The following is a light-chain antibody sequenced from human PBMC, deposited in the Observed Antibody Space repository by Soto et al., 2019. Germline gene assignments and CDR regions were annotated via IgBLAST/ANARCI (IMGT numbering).Light chain of an antibody. J-gene: IGKJ4*01. CDR1: QSVSSY. CDR3: QQRTYGLT. CDR2: DAS. Sequence: EIVLTQSPATLSLSPGERATVSCRASQSVSSYLAWYQQKPGQAPSLLIYDASNRATGIPARFSGSGSGTDFTLTISSLEPEDFAVYYCQQRTYGLTFGGGTKVDIK. V-gene: IGKV3-11*01.